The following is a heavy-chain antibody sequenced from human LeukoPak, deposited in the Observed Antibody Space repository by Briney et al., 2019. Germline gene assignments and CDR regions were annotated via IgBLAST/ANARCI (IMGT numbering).Heavy chain of an antibody. D-gene: IGHD3-10*01. CDR2: IFYSGST. CDR1: GGSISSYY. CDR3: AKSNGYGLVDI. Sequence: SETLSLTCTVSGGSISSYYWSWIRQPPGKALEWIGNIFYSGSTYYSPSLKSRVTISLDTSRNQFSLKLNSVTAADTAVYYCAKSNGYGLVDIWGQGTMVTVSS. V-gene: IGHV4-59*12. J-gene: IGHJ3*02.